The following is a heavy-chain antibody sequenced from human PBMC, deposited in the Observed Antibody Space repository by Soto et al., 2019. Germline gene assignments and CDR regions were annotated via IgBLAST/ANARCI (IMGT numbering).Heavy chain of an antibody. V-gene: IGHV4-59*01. D-gene: IGHD5-18*01. CDR1: GGSIRSYY. J-gene: IGHJ4*02. CDR3: ARGAADTAMVDS. Sequence: QVHLQESGPGLVKASETLSLTCTVSGGSIRSYYWTWIRQPPGKGLEWLGDIFYSGSTFYNPSLKSRVTISIHTSKSQFSLQLTSVTAADTAVYYCARGAADTAMVDSWGQGTLVTVSS. CDR2: IFYSGST.